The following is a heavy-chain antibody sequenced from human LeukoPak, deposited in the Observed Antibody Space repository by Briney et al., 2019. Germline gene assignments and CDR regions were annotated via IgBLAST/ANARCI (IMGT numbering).Heavy chain of an antibody. V-gene: IGHV4-39*07. CDR2: IYYSGST. CDR3: AREESGTSCYRY. Sequence: SSETLSLTCTVSGGSINSSSFYWGWIRQPPGKGLEWIGSIYYSGSTYYNPSLKSRVTISVDTSKNQFSLNLSSVTAADTAIYYCAREESGTSCYRYWGQGTLVTVSS. CDR1: GGSINSSSFY. D-gene: IGHD2-2*01. J-gene: IGHJ4*02.